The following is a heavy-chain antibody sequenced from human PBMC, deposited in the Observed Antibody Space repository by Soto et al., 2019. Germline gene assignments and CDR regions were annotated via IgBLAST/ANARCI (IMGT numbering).Heavy chain of an antibody. CDR1: GFIFSNYV. V-gene: IGHV3-30-3*01. J-gene: IGHJ4*02. CDR3: AREVIWSRYFEY. CDR2: MSYDGTTK. D-gene: IGHD3-10*01. Sequence: QVQLVESGGGVVQPGRSLRLSCTASGFIFSNYVMYWVRQAPGKGLEWVAFMSYDGTTKSYADSVKGRFTISRDNAQNTLYLQMNSLRPEDTGVYYCAREVIWSRYFEYWGQGSLVTVSS.